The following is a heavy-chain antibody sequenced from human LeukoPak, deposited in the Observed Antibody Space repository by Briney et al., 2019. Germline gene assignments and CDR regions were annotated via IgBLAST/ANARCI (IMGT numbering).Heavy chain of an antibody. V-gene: IGHV6-1*01. CDR3: AREVEWTTVTTEYWYFDL. D-gene: IGHD4-17*01. J-gene: IGHJ2*01. Sequence: SQTLSLTCAISGDSVSSNSAAWNWIRQSPSRGLEWLGRTYYRSKWYNDYAVSVKSRITINPDTSKNQFSLQLNSVTPEDTAVYYCAREVEWTTVTTEYWYFDLWGRGTLVTVSS. CDR2: TYYRSKWYN. CDR1: GDSVSSNSAA.